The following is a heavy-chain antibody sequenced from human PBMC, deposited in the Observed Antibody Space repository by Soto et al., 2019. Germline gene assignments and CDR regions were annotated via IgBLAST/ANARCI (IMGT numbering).Heavy chain of an antibody. V-gene: IGHV3-23*01. CDR1: GFTFSSYA. Sequence: GGSLRLSCAASGFTFSSYAMSWVRQAPGKGLEWVSAISGSGGSTYYADSVKGRFTISRDNSKNTLYLQMNSLRAEDTAVYYCAKDQGIVGATTGFDYWGQGTLVTVSS. CDR2: ISGSGGST. J-gene: IGHJ4*02. D-gene: IGHD1-26*01. CDR3: AKDQGIVGATTGFDY.